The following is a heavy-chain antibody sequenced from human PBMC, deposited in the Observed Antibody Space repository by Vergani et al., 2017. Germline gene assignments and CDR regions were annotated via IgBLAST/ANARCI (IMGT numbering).Heavy chain of an antibody. CDR2: IDWDDDK. Sequence: QVTLPESGPALVKPTQTLTLTCTFSGFSLSTSGMRASWIRQPPGKALEWLARIDWDDDKFYSTSLKTRLTISKDTSKNQVVLTMTNMDPVEPATYYCALSYCSGGTCYSGDAFDIWGQGTMVTVSS. CDR3: ALSYCSGGTCYSGDAFDI. V-gene: IGHV2-70*04. J-gene: IGHJ3*02. CDR1: GFSLSTSGMR. D-gene: IGHD2-15*01.